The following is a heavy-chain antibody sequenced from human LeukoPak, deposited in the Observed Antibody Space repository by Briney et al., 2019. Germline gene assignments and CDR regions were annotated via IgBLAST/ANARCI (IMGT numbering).Heavy chain of an antibody. V-gene: IGHV4-31*03. CDR2: IYYSGST. CDR3: ARAGYYYGSGSYAAGDNWFDP. Sequence: SETLSLTCTVSGGSISSGGYYWSWIRQHPGKGLEWIGYIYYSGSTYYNPSLKSRVTISVDTSKNQFSLKLSSVTAADTAVYYCARAGYYYGSGSYAAGDNWFDPWGQGTLVTVSS. D-gene: IGHD3-10*01. CDR1: GGSISSGGYY. J-gene: IGHJ5*02.